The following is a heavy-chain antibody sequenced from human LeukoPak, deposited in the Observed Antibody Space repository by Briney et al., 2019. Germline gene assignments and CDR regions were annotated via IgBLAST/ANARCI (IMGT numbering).Heavy chain of an antibody. CDR1: GFTFSSYG. CDR3: ARHQTVLLWFGESGPIDY. J-gene: IGHJ4*02. D-gene: IGHD3-10*01. Sequence: GSLRLSCAASGFTFSSYGMHWVRQAPGKGLEWIGSIYYSGSTYYNPSLKSRVTISVDTSKNQFSLKLSSVTAADTAVYYCARHQTVLLWFGESGPIDYWGQGTLVTVSS. CDR2: IYYSGST. V-gene: IGHV4-39*01.